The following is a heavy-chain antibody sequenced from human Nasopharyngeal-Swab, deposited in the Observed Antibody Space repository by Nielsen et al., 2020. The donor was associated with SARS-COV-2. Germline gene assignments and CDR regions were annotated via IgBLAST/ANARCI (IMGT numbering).Heavy chain of an antibody. CDR2: INVGNDNR. Sequence: ASVKVSCKASGYTFPNHVIHWVRQAPGQRLEWMGWINVGNDNRRYSLKFHDRITITRDTSASTAYMELSSLISEDTAVYYCARAKASWSGEFDYWGQGTLVTVSS. J-gene: IGHJ4*02. CDR3: ARAKASWSGEFDY. V-gene: IGHV1-3*01. CDR1: GYTFPNHV. D-gene: IGHD3-3*01.